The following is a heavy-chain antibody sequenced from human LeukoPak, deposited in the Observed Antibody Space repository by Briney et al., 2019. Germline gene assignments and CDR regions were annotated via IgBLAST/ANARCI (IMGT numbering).Heavy chain of an antibody. Sequence: ASVKVSCKASGYTFTSYGISWVRQPPGQGFEWMGWLSAYPGNTNYAQKPQGRVTMTTDTSTSTAYMKLRSLRSNDTAVYYCARNDYGDYAINWFDPWGQGTLVTVSS. CDR2: LSAYPGNT. V-gene: IGHV1-18*01. CDR1: GYTFTSYG. CDR3: ARNDYGDYAINWFDP. D-gene: IGHD4-17*01. J-gene: IGHJ5*02.